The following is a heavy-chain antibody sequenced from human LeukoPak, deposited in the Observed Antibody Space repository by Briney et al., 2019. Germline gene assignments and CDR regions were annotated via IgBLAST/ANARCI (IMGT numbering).Heavy chain of an antibody. J-gene: IGHJ5*02. CDR3: ARLAGYCSSTSCHNWFDP. D-gene: IGHD2-2*01. Sequence: ASVKVSCKASGYTFTSYGISWVRQAPGQGLEWMGWISAYNGNTNYAQKLQGRVTMTTDTSTSTAYMELRSLRSDDTAVYYCARLAGYCSSTSCHNWFDPWGQGTLVTVSS. CDR1: GYTFTSYG. CDR2: ISAYNGNT. V-gene: IGHV1-18*01.